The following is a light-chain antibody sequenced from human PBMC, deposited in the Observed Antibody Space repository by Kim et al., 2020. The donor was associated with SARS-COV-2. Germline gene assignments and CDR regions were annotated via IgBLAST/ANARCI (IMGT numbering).Light chain of an antibody. Sequence: DIQMTQSPSAMSASVGDRVTITCRASQDVSNYLTWFQQKPGKVPKRLIYAASSLQSVVPSRFSGSGSGTEFTLTINSLQPEDFGTYYCLQHTNYPWTFGQGTKVDIK. CDR3: LQHTNYPWT. CDR1: QDVSNY. V-gene: IGKV1-17*03. CDR2: AAS. J-gene: IGKJ1*01.